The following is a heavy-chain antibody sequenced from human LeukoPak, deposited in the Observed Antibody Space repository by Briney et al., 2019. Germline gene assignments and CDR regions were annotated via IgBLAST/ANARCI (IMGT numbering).Heavy chain of an antibody. CDR2: ISGSGGST. Sequence: GGSLRLSCAASGFTFSSYAMSWVRQAPGKGLEWVSAISGSGGSTYYADSVKGRFTISRDNSKNTLYLQMNSLRAEDTAVYYSAKRLHSYGHGYYYYYGMDVWGQGTTVTVSS. CDR1: GFTFSSYA. CDR3: AKRLHSYGHGYYYYYGMDV. J-gene: IGHJ6*02. V-gene: IGHV3-23*01. D-gene: IGHD5-18*01.